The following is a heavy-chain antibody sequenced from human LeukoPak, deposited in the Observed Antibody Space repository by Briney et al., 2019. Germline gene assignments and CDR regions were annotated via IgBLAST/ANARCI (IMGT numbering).Heavy chain of an antibody. CDR3: ARRVGEIRGNRFDY. CDR2: IYYIGTT. D-gene: IGHD2-21*01. Sequence: RSSETLSLTCTVSGGSISSSSYYWGWVRQPPGKGLEWIGSIYYIGTTHYDPSLESRVALSVDTSKNQFSLRLSSVTAADTAVYYCARRVGEIRGNRFDYWGQGILVTVSS. CDR1: GGSISSSSYY. V-gene: IGHV4-39*01. J-gene: IGHJ4*02.